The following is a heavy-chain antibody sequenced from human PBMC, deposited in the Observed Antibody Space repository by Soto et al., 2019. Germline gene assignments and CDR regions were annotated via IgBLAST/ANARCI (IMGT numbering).Heavy chain of an antibody. CDR2: IIPIFGTA. D-gene: IGHD3-3*01. CDR1: GGTFSSYA. CDR3: ARARFLEGLVYRGDGMDV. V-gene: IGHV1-69*12. Sequence: QVQLVQSGAEVKKPGSSVKVSCKASGGTFSSYAISWVRQAPGQGLEWMGGIIPIFGTANYAQKFQGRVTMTGDESTSTAYMELSSLGSEDTAVHYCARARFLEGLVYRGDGMDVGCQGTTVTVSS. J-gene: IGHJ6*02.